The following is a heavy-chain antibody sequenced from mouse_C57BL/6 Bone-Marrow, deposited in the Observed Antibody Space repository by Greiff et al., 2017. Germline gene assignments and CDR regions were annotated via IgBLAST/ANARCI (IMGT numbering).Heavy chain of an antibody. CDR1: GYTFTSYW. D-gene: IGHD2-4*01. V-gene: IGHV1-72*01. J-gene: IGHJ3*01. CDR2: IDPNSGGT. CDR3: ARSLYYDYDGFAY. Sequence: QVQLLQPGAELVKPGASVKLSCKASGYTFTSYWMHWVKQRPGRGLEWIGRIDPNSGGTKYNEKFKSKATLTVDKPSSTAYMQLSSLTSEDSAVYYCARSLYYDYDGFAYWGQGTLVTVSA.